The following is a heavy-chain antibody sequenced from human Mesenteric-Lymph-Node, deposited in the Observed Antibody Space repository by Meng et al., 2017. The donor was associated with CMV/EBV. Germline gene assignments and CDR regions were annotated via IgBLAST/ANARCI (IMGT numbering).Heavy chain of an antibody. J-gene: IGHJ4*02. CDR2: ISSDGRTT. Sequence: SGFTFNNYWMHWVHQAPGKGPMWVSHISSDGRTTTYADSVKGRFTVSRDNAKNTLYLQMNSLRAEDTAIYYCARPRIETAGRFFDYWGQGSLVTVSS. CDR3: ARPRIETAGRFFDY. D-gene: IGHD6-13*01. CDR1: GFTFNNYW. V-gene: IGHV3-74*01.